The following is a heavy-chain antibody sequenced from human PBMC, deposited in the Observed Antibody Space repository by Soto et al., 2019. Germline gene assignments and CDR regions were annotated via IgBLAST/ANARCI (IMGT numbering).Heavy chain of an antibody. J-gene: IGHJ5*02. Sequence: SVKPSCKASGGTLSSYAISWVRQAPGQGLEGRGGIIPSFGTANSAQKFQGRVTITADESTSTAYMELSSLRSEDTAVYYFARGIVVVQAAIPVDTWFDPWGQGSLVTVS. CDR2: IIPSFGTA. V-gene: IGHV1-69*13. CDR3: ARGIVVVQAAIPVDTWFDP. CDR1: GGTLSSYA. D-gene: IGHD2-2*02.